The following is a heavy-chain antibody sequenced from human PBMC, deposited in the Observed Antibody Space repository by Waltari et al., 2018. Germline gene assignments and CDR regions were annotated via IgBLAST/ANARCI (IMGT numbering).Heavy chain of an antibody. CDR1: GGSISSSRYY. D-gene: IGHD6-19*01. CDR3: ARARGEGWYLPTPFDY. CDR2: IYYSGST. J-gene: IGHJ4*02. Sequence: QLQLQESGPGLVKPSETLSLTCTVSGGSISSSRYYWGWIRHPPGKGLEWIGSIYYSGSTYYNPSLKSRVTISVDTSKNQFSLKLSSVTAADTAVYYCARARGEGWYLPTPFDYWGQGTLVTVSS. V-gene: IGHV4-39*07.